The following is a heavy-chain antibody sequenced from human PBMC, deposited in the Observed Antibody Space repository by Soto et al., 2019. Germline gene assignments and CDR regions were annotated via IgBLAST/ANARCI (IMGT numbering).Heavy chain of an antibody. CDR2: IIPILGIA. CDR3: ASYRNYYYYMDV. J-gene: IGHJ6*03. Sequence: SVKVSCKASGGTFSSYTISWVRQAPGQGLEWMGRIIPILGIANYAQKFQGRVTITADKSTSTAYMELSSLRSEDTAVYYCASYRNYYYYMDVWGKGTTVTVSS. CDR1: GGTFSSYT. V-gene: IGHV1-69*02. D-gene: IGHD3-16*02.